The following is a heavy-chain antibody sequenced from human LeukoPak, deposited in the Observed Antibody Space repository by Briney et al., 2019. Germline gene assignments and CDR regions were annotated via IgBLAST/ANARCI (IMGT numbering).Heavy chain of an antibody. Sequence: GGSLSLSCTASGFTFSNDAMSWARQAPGRGLEWLTYISGSDGSTYYADSVKGWFTISRDNSKNTLYLQMNSLRVEDTAIYYCAKGRGYCTGGSCYSDYWGQGTLVTVSS. V-gene: IGHV3-23*01. J-gene: IGHJ4*02. CDR3: AKGRGYCTGGSCYSDY. CDR1: GFTFSNDA. D-gene: IGHD2-15*01. CDR2: ISGSDGST.